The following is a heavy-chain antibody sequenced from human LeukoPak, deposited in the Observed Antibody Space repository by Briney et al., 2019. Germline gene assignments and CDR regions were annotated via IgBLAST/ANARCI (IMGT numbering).Heavy chain of an antibody. D-gene: IGHD1-26*01. Sequence: SETLSLTCTVSGGSISSYYWGWIRQPPGKGLEWIGYIYYSGSTNYNPSLRSRVTISVDTSKNHFSLKLTSVTAADTAVYYCATSRSYYGNAFDFWGQGTMVTVSS. CDR3: ATSRSYYGNAFDF. J-gene: IGHJ3*01. CDR1: GGSISSYY. CDR2: IYYSGST. V-gene: IGHV4-59*08.